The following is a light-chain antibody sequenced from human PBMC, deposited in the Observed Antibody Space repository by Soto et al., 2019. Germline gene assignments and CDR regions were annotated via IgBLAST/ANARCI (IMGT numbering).Light chain of an antibody. V-gene: IGLV1-40*01. Sequence: QSVLTQPPSVSGAPGQRVTISCTGSSSNIGAGYDVHWYQQLPGTAPKLLIYGNSNRPSGVPDRCSGSKSGTSASLAITALQDEDEADYYCQSYYNSRRGSGVFGTGTKLTVL. CDR2: GNS. CDR1: SSNIGAGYD. CDR3: QSYYNSRRGSGV. J-gene: IGLJ1*01.